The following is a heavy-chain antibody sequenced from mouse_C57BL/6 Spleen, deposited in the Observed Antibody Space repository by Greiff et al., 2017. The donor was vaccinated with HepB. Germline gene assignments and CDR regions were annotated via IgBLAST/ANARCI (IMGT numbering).Heavy chain of an antibody. CDR1: GFTFSSYG. CDR2: ISSGGSYT. V-gene: IGHV5-6*01. Sequence: VQLKESGGDLVKPGGSLKLSCAASGFTFSSYGMSWVRQTPDKRLEWVATISSGGSYTNYPDSVKGRFTISRDNAKNTLYLQMSSLKSEDTAMYYCARHKVVALYYAMDYWGQGTSVTVSS. D-gene: IGHD1-1*01. CDR3: ARHKVVALYYAMDY. J-gene: IGHJ4*01.